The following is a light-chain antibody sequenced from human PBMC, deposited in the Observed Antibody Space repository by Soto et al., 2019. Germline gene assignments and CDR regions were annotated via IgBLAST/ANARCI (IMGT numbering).Light chain of an antibody. CDR1: QSVSSNY. CDR3: QQYASSPIT. Sequence: EIVLTQSPGTLSLSPGERATLSCRASQSVSSNYLAWYQQKRGQAPRLLIYGASTRATGIPDRFSGSGSGADFTLTNTRLEPEDFAVYSCQQYASSPITFGHGTRLEIK. V-gene: IGKV3-20*01. J-gene: IGKJ5*01. CDR2: GAS.